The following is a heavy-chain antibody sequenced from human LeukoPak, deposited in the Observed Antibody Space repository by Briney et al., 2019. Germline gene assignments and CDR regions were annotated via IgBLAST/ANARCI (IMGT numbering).Heavy chain of an antibody. Sequence: ASVKVSCKASRFTFTNYYMHWLRQAAGQGLEWMGVINPNSGGTFYAQTFQGRVTMTWDASTTTVYMDLSSLRSKDTAVYYCARGVTTAPPFDRWGQGTLVTVSS. CDR3: ARGVTTAPPFDR. CDR1: RFTFTNYY. D-gene: IGHD4-17*01. V-gene: IGHV1-46*01. CDR2: INPNSGGT. J-gene: IGHJ5*02.